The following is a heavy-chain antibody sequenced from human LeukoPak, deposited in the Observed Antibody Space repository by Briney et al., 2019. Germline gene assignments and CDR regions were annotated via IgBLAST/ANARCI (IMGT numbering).Heavy chain of an antibody. CDR1: GYTFTGYY. CDR2: INPNSGGT. D-gene: IGHD6-19*01. V-gene: IGHV1-2*02. Sequence: ASVKVSCKASGYTFTGYYMNWVRQAPGQGLEWMGWINPNSGGTNYAQKFQGRVTMTRDTSISTAYMELSRLRSDDTAVYYCARRYSSGVGVDYWGQGTLVTVSS. CDR3: ARRYSSGVGVDY. J-gene: IGHJ4*02.